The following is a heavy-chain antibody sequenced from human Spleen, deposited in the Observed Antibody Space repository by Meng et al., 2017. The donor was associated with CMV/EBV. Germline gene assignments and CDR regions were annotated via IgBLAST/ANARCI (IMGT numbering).Heavy chain of an antibody. CDR1: GFTFSSYG. CDR3: AKSAWDSRDAFDV. Sequence: GGSLRLSCAASGFTFSSYGMHWVRQAPGKGLEWVAFIRYDGSNKYYADSVKGRFTISRDNAKNSLFLQMNSLRAEDTAVYYCAKSAWDSRDAFDVWGQGAMVTVSS. CDR2: IRYDGSNK. J-gene: IGHJ3*01. D-gene: IGHD1-26*01. V-gene: IGHV3-30*02.